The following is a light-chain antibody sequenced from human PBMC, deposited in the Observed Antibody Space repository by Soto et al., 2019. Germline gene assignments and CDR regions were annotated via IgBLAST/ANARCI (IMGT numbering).Light chain of an antibody. CDR2: GNN. Sequence: QSVLTQPPSVSGAPGQRVTISCTGSSSNIGARYDVHWYQQIPGRAPKLLIYGNNNRPSGVPDRFSGSKAGTSASLAVTGLRAEDEADYYCHSYDRSLSGSVFGGGTKLTVL. CDR1: SSNIGARYD. CDR3: HSYDRSLSGSV. J-gene: IGLJ2*01. V-gene: IGLV1-40*01.